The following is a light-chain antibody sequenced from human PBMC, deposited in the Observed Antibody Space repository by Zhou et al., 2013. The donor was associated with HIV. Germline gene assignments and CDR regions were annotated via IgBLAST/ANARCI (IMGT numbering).Light chain of an antibody. CDR3: QHYGVSPYT. CDR1: QSVSTF. Sequence: EIVMTQSPATLSVSPGESATLSCSASQSVSTFLAWYQQRPGQAPSLLISSVSTRASGIPARFSGSGSGTEFTLTISRLEPEDFAVYYCQHYGVSPYTFGPGTKLEI. CDR2: SVS. J-gene: IGKJ2*01. V-gene: IGKV3-15*01.